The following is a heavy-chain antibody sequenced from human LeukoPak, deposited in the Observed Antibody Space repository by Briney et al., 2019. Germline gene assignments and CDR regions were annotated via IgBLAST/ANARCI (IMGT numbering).Heavy chain of an antibody. CDR1: GFTFSSHW. D-gene: IGHD5-18*01. CDR2: ISSSSSTI. CDR3: ARYVDTTMLT. Sequence: GGSLRLSCVASGFTFSSHWMNWVRQAPGKGLEWVSYISSSSSTIYYADSVKGRFTISRDNAKNSLYLQMNSLRDEDTAVYYCARYVDTTMLTWGQGTLVTVSS. J-gene: IGHJ5*02. V-gene: IGHV3-48*02.